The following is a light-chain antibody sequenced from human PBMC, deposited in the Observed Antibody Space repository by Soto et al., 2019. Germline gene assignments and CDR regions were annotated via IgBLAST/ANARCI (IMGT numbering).Light chain of an antibody. V-gene: IGLV4-69*01. J-gene: IGLJ2*01. Sequence: QPVLTQSPSASASLGASVKLTCTLSSGHSTYAIAWHQQQPDKGPRYLMKLNSDGSHSKGDGIPDRFSGSSSGAERHLTISSLQSEDEADYYCQTWGTAIHDVVFGGGTNLTVL. CDR1: SGHSTYA. CDR2: LNSDGSH. CDR3: QTWGTAIHDVV.